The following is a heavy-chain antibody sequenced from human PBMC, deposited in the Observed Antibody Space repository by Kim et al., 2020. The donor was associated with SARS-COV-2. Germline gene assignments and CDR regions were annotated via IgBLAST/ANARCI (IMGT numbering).Heavy chain of an antibody. D-gene: IGHD1-7*01. V-gene: IGHV5-51*01. Sequence: RVSPSFQGQVTISADQSISTAYLQWSSLKASDTGMYYCARLTGTRRHLDYWGQGTLVTVSS. J-gene: IGHJ4*02. CDR3: ARLTGTRRHLDY.